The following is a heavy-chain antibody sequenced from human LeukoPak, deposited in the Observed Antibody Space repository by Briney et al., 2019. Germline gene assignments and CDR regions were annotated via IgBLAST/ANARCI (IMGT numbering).Heavy chain of an antibody. Sequence: GGSLRLSCAVSRFTFSSYAMSCVRQAPGKGREWVSAISGSGGSTYYADSVKGRFTISRDNSKNTLYLQMNSLRAEDTAVYYCARNYWVYWGQGTLVTVSS. CDR1: RFTFSSYA. CDR2: ISGSGGST. J-gene: IGHJ4*02. V-gene: IGHV3-23*01. CDR3: ARNYWVY.